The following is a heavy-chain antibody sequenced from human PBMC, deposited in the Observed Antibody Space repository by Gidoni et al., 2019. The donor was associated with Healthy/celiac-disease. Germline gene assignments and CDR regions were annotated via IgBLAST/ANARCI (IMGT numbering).Heavy chain of an antibody. D-gene: IGHD3-16*01. CDR1: GFTFSSYW. Sequence: EVQLVESGGGLVQPGGSLRLSCAASGFTFSSYWMSWVRQAPGKGLEWVANIKQDGSEKYYVDSVKGRFTISRDNAKNSLYLQMNSLRAEDTAVYYCASIWSPAVSSGLWGPEYFQHWGQGTLVTVSS. V-gene: IGHV3-7*01. J-gene: IGHJ1*01. CDR2: IKQDGSEK. CDR3: ASIWSPAVSSGLWGPEYFQH.